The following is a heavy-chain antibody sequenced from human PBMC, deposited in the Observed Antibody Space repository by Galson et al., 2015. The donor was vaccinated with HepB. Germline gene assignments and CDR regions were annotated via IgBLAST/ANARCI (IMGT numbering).Heavy chain of an antibody. CDR3: AKDRNSTSPGTYGMDV. Sequence: ALRPACAASGVPVGTYTMSWVRQAPGEGLEWVSAISCSGGTTYYADSVGGRFSLFRYNTNRSLYLQMNRLRGEDAALYYCAKDRNSTSPGTYGMDVWGQGTTVTVFS. V-gene: IGHV3-23*01. CDR1: GVPVGTYT. CDR2: ISCSGGTT. D-gene: IGHD6-6*01. J-gene: IGHJ6*02.